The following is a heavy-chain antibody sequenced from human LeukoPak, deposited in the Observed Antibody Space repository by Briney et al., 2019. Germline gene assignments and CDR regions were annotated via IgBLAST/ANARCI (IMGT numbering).Heavy chain of an antibody. CDR3: ASLVGATSFDC. CDR2: ISFRGSSI. J-gene: IGHJ4*02. CDR1: GFTFSGYE. Sequence: GGSLRLSCAASGFTFSGYEMNWVRQAPGKGLEWLSHISFRGSSIYYADSVKGRFTISRDNAKNSLYLQMNSLRAEDTAVYYCASLVGATSFDCWGQGTLVTVSS. V-gene: IGHV3-48*03. D-gene: IGHD1-26*01.